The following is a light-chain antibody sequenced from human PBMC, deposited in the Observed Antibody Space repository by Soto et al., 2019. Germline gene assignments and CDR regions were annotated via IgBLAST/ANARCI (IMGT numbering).Light chain of an antibody. J-gene: IGKJ1*01. CDR1: QIIDTW. V-gene: IGKV1-5*03. CDR3: QQYETYSPWT. CDR2: KAS. Sequence: DIQMTQSPSSLSXXVXXXXTXXXRASQIIDTWLAWYQQKPGKAPKLLIYKASSLENGVPSRFSGSGSGTEFTLTISSLQPDDFATYYCQQYETYSPWTFGQGTKVDIK.